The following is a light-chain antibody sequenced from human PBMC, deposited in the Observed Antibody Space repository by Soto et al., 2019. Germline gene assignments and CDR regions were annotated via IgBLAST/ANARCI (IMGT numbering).Light chain of an antibody. CDR2: DAS. V-gene: IGKV1-13*02. CDR3: PQFNPSMYT. J-gene: IGKJ2*01. Sequence: AIQLTQSPSSLSASVGDRVTITCRASQGISSALAWYQQKPGKAPKLLIYDASSLESGVPSRFSGSGSGTDFTFTISSLQPEDFATYYCPQFNPSMYTFGQGTKLEIK. CDR1: QGISSA.